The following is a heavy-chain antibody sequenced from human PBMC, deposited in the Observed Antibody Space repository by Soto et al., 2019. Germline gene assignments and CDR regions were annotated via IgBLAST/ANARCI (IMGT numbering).Heavy chain of an antibody. J-gene: IGHJ5*02. Sequence: SGPTLVNPTQTLTLTCTFSGFSLSTSGVGVGWIRQPPGKALEWLALIYWNDDKRYSPSLKSRLTITKDTSKDQVVLTMTNMKPVDTATYYCAHSLAAFVLGCGVHCHLNWFAPWGQGTLVTVSS. D-gene: IGHD2-21*02. V-gene: IGHV2-5*01. CDR2: IYWNDDK. CDR1: GFSLSTSGVG. CDR3: AHSLAAFVLGCGVHCHLNWFAP.